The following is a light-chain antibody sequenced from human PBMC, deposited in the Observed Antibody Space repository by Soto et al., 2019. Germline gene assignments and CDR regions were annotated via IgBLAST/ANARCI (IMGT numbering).Light chain of an antibody. V-gene: IGKV3-20*01. Sequence: ETVLTQSPGTLSLSPGARATLSCRASQNIRSNYLAWYRQTPGQAPRLLIYGASNRATGIADRFSGSGSGTDFTLIISRLEPEDFALYYCQQYGSSPWTFGQGTKVEIK. CDR2: GAS. CDR3: QQYGSSPWT. J-gene: IGKJ1*01. CDR1: QNIRSNY.